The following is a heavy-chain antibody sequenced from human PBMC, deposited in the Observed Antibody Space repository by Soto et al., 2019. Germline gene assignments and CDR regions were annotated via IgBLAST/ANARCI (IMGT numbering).Heavy chain of an antibody. D-gene: IGHD6-6*01. Sequence: VQMEESGGGLVQPGGSLRLSCAASGFTFGNYWIYWVRQAPGKGLVWVSHINSDGSSTSHADSVKGRFTISRDNAKNTLYLQMSSLRAEDTAVYYCTRGSSSSTTRGAFDIWGQGTMVTVSS. V-gene: IGHV3-74*01. J-gene: IGHJ3*02. CDR1: GFTFGNYW. CDR2: INSDGSST. CDR3: TRGSSSSTTRGAFDI.